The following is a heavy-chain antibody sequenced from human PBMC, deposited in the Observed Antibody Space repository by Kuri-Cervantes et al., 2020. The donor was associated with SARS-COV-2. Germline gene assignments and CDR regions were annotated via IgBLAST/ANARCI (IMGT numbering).Heavy chain of an antibody. CDR1: ETTFPNYD. V-gene: IGHV1-8*01. CDR2: VKTNSGNT. J-gene: IGHJ3*02. CDR3: ATRLLFRGSSELGGDAFDI. Sequence: ASVKVSCKAPETTFPNYDINWVRQATGQGLEWMGMVKTNSGNTLYAQIFQGRVTMTEDTSTDTAYMELSSLRSEDTAVYYCATRLLFRGSSELGGDAFDIWGQGTMVTVSS. D-gene: IGHD2-21*01.